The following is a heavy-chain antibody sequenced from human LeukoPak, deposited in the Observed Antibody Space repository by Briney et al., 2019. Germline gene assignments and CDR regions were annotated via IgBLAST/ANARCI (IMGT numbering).Heavy chain of an antibody. CDR2: MNPNSGNT. J-gene: IGHJ6*03. Sequence: ASVKVSCKASGYTFTSYDINWVRQATGQGLEWMGWMNPNSGNTGYAQKFQGRVTMTRNTSISTAYMELSSLRSEDTAVYYCARQEDVRIQPRHLTGGESNYYYYMDVWGKGTTVTVSS. CDR3: ARQEDVRIQPRHLTGGESNYYYYMDV. V-gene: IGHV1-8*01. CDR1: GYTFTSYD. D-gene: IGHD7-27*01.